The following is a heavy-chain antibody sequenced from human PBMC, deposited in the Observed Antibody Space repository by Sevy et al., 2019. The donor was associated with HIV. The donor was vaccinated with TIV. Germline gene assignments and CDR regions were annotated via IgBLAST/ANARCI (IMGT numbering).Heavy chain of an antibody. V-gene: IGHV3-9*01. CDR2: LNWDSGSV. J-gene: IGHJ4*01. CDR3: AKDIGATGIAVVAN. CDR1: GFTFDDFA. Sequence: GGSLRLSCAASGFTFDDFAMHWVRQVPGKGLQWVLGLNWDSGSVDYADSVKGRFTIYRDNAKNALFLQMNSLRAEDAASYYCAKDIGATGIAVVANWGHGIQVTVSS. D-gene: IGHD6-19*01.